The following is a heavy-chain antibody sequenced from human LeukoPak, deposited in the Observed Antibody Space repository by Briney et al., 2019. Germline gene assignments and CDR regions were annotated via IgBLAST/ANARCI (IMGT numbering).Heavy chain of an antibody. D-gene: IGHD1-26*01. CDR1: GGSISSYY. V-gene: IGHV4-59*12. J-gene: IGHJ4*02. CDR2: IYYSGST. CDR3: ASSMIQGGYFDY. Sequence: SETLSLTCTVPGGSISSYYWSWIRQPAGKGLEWIGYIYYSGSTNYNPSLKSRVTISVDTSKNQFSLKLSSVTAADTAVYYCASSMIQGGYFDYWGQGTLVTVSS.